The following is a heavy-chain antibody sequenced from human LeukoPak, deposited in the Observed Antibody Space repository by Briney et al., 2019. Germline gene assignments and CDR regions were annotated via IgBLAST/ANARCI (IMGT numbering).Heavy chain of an antibody. CDR2: IWYDGSNK. J-gene: IGHJ4*02. Sequence: PGGSLRLSCTASGFTFSSHGMHWVRQAPGKGLEWVAVIWYDGSNKYYADSVKGRFTISRDNSMNTLFLQMNSLRGEDTAVYYCARWGPDKRFDYWGQGVLVTVSA. CDR1: GFTFSSHG. V-gene: IGHV3-33*01. D-gene: IGHD3-16*01. CDR3: ARWGPDKRFDY.